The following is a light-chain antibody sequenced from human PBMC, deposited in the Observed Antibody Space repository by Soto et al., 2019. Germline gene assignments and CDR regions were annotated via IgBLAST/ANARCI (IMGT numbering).Light chain of an antibody. Sequence: QPASVSGSPGQSITISCTGTSSDVGGYNYVSWYQQHPGKAPKLMIYDVSNRPSGVSNRFSGSKSGNTASLTISGLQAEDEADYYCSSYTSSSTSYVFGTGTKVTVL. V-gene: IGLV2-14*01. CDR1: SSDVGGYNY. J-gene: IGLJ1*01. CDR3: SSYTSSSTSYV. CDR2: DVS.